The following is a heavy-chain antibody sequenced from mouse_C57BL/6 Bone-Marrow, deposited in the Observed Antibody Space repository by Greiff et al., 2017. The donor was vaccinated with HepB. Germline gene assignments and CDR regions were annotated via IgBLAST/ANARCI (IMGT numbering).Heavy chain of an antibody. Sequence: EVQLQESGPGLVKPSQSLSLTCSVTGYSITSGYYWNWIRQFPGNKLEWMGYISYDGSNNYNPSLKNRISITRDTSKNQFFLKLNSVTTEDTATYYCARAGTTVVPYYFDYWGQGTTLTVSS. D-gene: IGHD1-1*01. CDR3: ARAGTTVVPYYFDY. J-gene: IGHJ2*01. CDR1: GYSITSGYY. V-gene: IGHV3-6*01. CDR2: ISYDGSN.